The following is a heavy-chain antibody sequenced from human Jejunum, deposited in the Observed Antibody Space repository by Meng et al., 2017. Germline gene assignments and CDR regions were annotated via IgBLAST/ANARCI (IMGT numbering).Heavy chain of an antibody. V-gene: IGHV4-61*08. CDR1: GGSVSSSGYQ. Sequence: QGQLKESGPGLVRHPDTLSLPCAVSGGSVSSSGYQWGWIRQPPGKGLEWIWYASTNYNPSLKSRVTISVDTSKNQFSLNLTSVTAADTAVYYCARDHWGSLDYWGQGVLVTVSS. J-gene: IGHJ4*02. CDR3: ARDHWGSLDY. D-gene: IGHD7-27*01. CDR2: AST.